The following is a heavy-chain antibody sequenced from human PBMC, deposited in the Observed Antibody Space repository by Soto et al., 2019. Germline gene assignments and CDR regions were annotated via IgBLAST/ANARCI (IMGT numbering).Heavy chain of an antibody. J-gene: IGHJ5*02. D-gene: IGHD6-6*01. Sequence: GPTLVNPTETLTLTCTVSGFSLSNARMGVSWIRQPPGKALEWLAHIFSNDEKSYSTSLKSRLTISKDTSKSQVVLTMTNMDPVDTATYYCARITSSGRYNWFDPWGQGTLVTVSS. CDR2: IFSNDEK. CDR3: ARITSSGRYNWFDP. V-gene: IGHV2-26*01. CDR1: GFSLSNARMG.